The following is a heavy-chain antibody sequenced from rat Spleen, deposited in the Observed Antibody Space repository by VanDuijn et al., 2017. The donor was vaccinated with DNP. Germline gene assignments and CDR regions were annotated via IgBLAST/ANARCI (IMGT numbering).Heavy chain of an antibody. CDR1: GFSLTSYH. CDR3: ASTLVNYGTYGYYAMDA. D-gene: IGHD1-3*01. V-gene: IGHV2-27*01. J-gene: IGHJ4*01. CDR2: IQSGGST. Sequence: QVQLKESGPGLVQPSQTLSLTCTVSGFSLTSYHVHWVRQPPGKGLEWMGRIQSGGSTDYNSALKSRLYISRDTSKSQVFLKMNSLQTEDTATYYCASTLVNYGTYGYYAMDAWGQGTSVTVSS.